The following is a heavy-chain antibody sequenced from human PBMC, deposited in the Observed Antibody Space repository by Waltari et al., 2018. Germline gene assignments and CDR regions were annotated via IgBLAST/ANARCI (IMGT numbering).Heavy chain of an antibody. D-gene: IGHD4-17*01. CDR3: ARAPDYGDISRARNNYFDY. V-gene: IGHV4-34*01. Sequence: QVQLQQWGAGLLKPSETLSLTCAVYGGSFSGYYWSWTRQPPGKGLEWIGEINHSGSTNYNPSLKSRVTISVDTSKNQFSLKLSSVTAADTAVYYCARAPDYGDISRARNNYFDYWGQGTLVTVSS. CDR2: INHSGST. CDR1: GGSFSGYY. J-gene: IGHJ4*02.